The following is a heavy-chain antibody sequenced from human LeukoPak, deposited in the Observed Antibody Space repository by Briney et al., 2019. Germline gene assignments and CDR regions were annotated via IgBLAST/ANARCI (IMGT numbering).Heavy chain of an antibody. CDR2: ISPNSGGT. Sequence: ASVKVSCKASGYTFTGYYMHWVRQAPGQGLAWMGWISPNSGGTNYAQKFQGRVTMTRDTSISTAYMELSRLRSDDTAVYYCARGIAAAGTTSHTYWGQGTPVTVSS. D-gene: IGHD6-13*01. V-gene: IGHV1-2*02. CDR1: GYTFTGYY. CDR3: ARGIAAAGTTSHTY. J-gene: IGHJ4*02.